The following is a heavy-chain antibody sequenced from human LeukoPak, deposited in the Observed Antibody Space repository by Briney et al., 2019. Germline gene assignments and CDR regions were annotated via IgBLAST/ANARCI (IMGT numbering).Heavy chain of an antibody. J-gene: IGHJ1*01. CDR1: EFTFSDYY. CDR3: ARAADIVVVPAAMQWYFQH. V-gene: IGHV3-69-1*01. Sequence: GGSLRLSCAASEFTFSDYYMNWVRQAPGKGLEWVSSISSSSTIYYADSVKGRFTISRDNAKNSLYLQMNSLRAEDTAVYYCARAADIVVVPAAMQWYFQHWGQGTLVTVSS. D-gene: IGHD2-2*01. CDR2: ISSSSTI.